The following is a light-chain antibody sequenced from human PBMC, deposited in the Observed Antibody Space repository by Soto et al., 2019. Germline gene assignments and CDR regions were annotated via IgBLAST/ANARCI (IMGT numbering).Light chain of an antibody. CDR2: DSS. CDR1: QTVSSSY. Sequence: EIVLTQSPGTLSLSPGERVTLSCRASQTVSSSYLAWYQQRPGQAPRLLIYDSSSRATGIPDRFSGSGSGADFTLPISRLEPEDFAVYYCQLYDNSLYTFGQGTKLEIK. CDR3: QLYDNSLYT. J-gene: IGKJ2*01. V-gene: IGKV3-20*01.